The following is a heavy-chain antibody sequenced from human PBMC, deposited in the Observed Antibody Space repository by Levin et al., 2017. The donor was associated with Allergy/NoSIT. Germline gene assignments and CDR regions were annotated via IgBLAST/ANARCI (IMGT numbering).Heavy chain of an antibody. CDR3: ARQNQETTFGKITADGMDV. CDR2: IKYDGFA. V-gene: IGHV4-39*01. Sequence: RSSETLSLTCTVSGGSMNNFNYYWTWIRQAPGKGLEWLGNIKYDGFARYNPSLKSRLRISVETSQNQFSLRLTSVTAADTARYYCARQNQETTFGKITADGMDVWGQGTTVAVSS. D-gene: IGHD1-1*01. J-gene: IGHJ6*02. CDR1: GGSMNNFNYY.